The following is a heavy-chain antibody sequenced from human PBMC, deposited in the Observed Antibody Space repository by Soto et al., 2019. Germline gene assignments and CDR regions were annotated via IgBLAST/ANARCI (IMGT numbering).Heavy chain of an antibody. CDR2: IYYTGST. D-gene: IGHD5-18*01. CDR1: GGSISSGGDY. Sequence: TSETLSLTCTVSGGSISSGGDYWSWIRQHPGKGLEWIGYIYYTGSTFYSPSLKSRVTISLDTSENHFSLDMNSVTAADTAVYFCARVSGHNTGYYSVYFMDVWGQGTTVTVSS. J-gene: IGHJ6*02. CDR3: ARVSGHNTGYYSVYFMDV. V-gene: IGHV4-31*03.